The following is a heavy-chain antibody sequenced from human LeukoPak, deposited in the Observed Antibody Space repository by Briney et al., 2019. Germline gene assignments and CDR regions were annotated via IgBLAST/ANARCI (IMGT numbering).Heavy chain of an antibody. CDR2: IIPIFGTA. CDR1: GGTFSSYA. D-gene: IGHD2-2*02. J-gene: IGHJ4*02. V-gene: IGHV1-69*13. Sequence: SVKVSCKASGGTFSSYAISWVRQAPGQGLEWMGGIIPIFGTANYAQKFQGRVTITADESTSTAHMELSSLRSEDTAVYYCARGKEAAIPFDYWGQGSLVTVSS. CDR3: ARGKEAAIPFDY.